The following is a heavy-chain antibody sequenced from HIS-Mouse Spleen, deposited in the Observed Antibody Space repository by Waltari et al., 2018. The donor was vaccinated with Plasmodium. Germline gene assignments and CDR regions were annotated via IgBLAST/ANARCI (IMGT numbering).Heavy chain of an antibody. J-gene: IGHJ4*02. D-gene: IGHD1-26*01. CDR1: GFTVSSNY. CDR3: ATPRVGGSYFDY. Sequence: EVQLVESGGGLVQPGGSLRLSCAASGFTVSSNYMSWVRQAPGKGLGWVSVSYSGGSTYYADSVKGTFTISRDNSKNTLYLQMNSLRAEDTAVYYCATPRVGGSYFDYWGQGTLVTVSS. V-gene: IGHV3-66*01. CDR2: SYSGGST.